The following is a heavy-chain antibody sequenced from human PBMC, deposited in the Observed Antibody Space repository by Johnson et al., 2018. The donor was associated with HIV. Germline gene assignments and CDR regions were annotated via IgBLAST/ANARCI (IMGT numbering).Heavy chain of an antibody. Sequence: VQLVESGGALVQPGGSLRLSCAASGFTVSSNYMNWVRQAPGKGLAWVSVIYSGDNTFHADSVKGRFIISRDNSKNTLYLQMNSLRAEDTAVYFCARAYTYGAFDLWGQGTLVTVSS. CDR3: ARAYTYGAFDL. CDR2: IYSGDNT. CDR1: GFTVSSNY. V-gene: IGHV3-66*01. J-gene: IGHJ3*01. D-gene: IGHD3-16*01.